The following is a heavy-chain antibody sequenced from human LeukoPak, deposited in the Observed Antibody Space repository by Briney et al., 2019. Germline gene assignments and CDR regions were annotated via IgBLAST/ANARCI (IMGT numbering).Heavy chain of an antibody. CDR1: GYTFTSYD. D-gene: IGHD6-19*01. CDR3: AKGLASGFDY. CDR2: VNPNSGNT. V-gene: IGHV1-8*01. J-gene: IGHJ4*02. Sequence: ASVKVSCKASGYTFTSYDINWVRQATGQGLEWVGWVNPNSGNTGNAQKFQGRVTMTRNTPINTAYMELSSLTSEDTALYYCAKGLASGFDYWGQGTLVTVSS.